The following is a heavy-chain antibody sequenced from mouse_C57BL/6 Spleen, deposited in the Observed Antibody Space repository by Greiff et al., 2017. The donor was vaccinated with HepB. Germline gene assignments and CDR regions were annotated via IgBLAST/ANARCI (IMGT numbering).Heavy chain of an antibody. CDR3: ARAGSKPADFDV. CDR1: GYSITSGYY. CDR2: ISYDGSN. V-gene: IGHV3-6*01. D-gene: IGHD2-5*01. J-gene: IGHJ1*03. Sequence: EVKLMESGPGLVKPSQSLSLTCSVTGYSITSGYYWNWIRQFPGNKLEWMGYISYDGSNNYNPSLKNRISSTRDTSKNQFFLKLNSVTTEDTATYCCARAGSKPADFDVWGTGTTVTVSS.